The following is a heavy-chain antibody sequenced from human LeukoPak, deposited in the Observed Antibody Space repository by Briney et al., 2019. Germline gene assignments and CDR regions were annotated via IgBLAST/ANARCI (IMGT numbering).Heavy chain of an antibody. J-gene: IGHJ4*02. V-gene: IGHV3-23*01. CDR2: ITGSGDDT. CDR3: AKNGAYSGYDYIDY. D-gene: IGHD5-12*01. Sequence: GGSLRLSCAASGFTFSTYWMSWVRQAPGKGLEWVSDITGSGDDTDYADSVKGRFTVSRDNSRNTLYLQINSLGAEDTAVYYCAKNGAYSGYDYIDYWGQGTLVTVSS. CDR1: GFTFSTYW.